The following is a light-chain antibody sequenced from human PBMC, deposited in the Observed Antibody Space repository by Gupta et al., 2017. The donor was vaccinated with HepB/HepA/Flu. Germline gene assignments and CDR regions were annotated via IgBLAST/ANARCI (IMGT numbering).Light chain of an antibody. Sequence: SYVLTQPPSVSVAPGKTARITCGGNNIGSKSVHWYQQKPGQAPVLVIYYDSDRPSGIPERFSGSNSGNTATLTISRVEAGGEADYYCQVWDSSSDHVVFGGGTKLTVL. CDR1: NIGSKS. J-gene: IGLJ2*01. CDR3: QVWDSSSDHVV. V-gene: IGLV3-21*04. CDR2: YDS.